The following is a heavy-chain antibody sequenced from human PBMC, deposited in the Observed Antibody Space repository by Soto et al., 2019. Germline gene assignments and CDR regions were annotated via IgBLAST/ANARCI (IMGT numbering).Heavy chain of an antibody. D-gene: IGHD6-6*01. J-gene: IGHJ4*02. Sequence: WETLGLTWRVAGCSVSSGSVYRRWLRPPPGKGLEWIGFIYDNRTFNYNASLKSRVTISVDTSKHQFSLKLSSVTAADTAVDYCARVPLRYSSSHYFDCWGQGALVTVSS. CDR2: IYDNRTF. CDR1: GCSVSSGSVY. V-gene: IGHV4-61*01. CDR3: ARVPLRYSSSHYFDC.